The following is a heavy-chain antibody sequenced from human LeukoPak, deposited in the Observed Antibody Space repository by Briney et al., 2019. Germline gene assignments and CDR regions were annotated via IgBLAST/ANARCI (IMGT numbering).Heavy chain of an antibody. CDR3: ARADTVVINYFDY. CDR1: GGSISRGSYF. CDR2: FYTSATP. Sequence: PSETLSLTCTVSGGSISRGSYFWSWIRQPAGTGLEWIGRFYTSATPNYNPSLKSRVTISVDTSRNQFSLKLSSVTAADTAVYYCARADTVVINYFDYWGQGTLVTVSS. J-gene: IGHJ4*02. V-gene: IGHV4-61*02. D-gene: IGHD4-23*01.